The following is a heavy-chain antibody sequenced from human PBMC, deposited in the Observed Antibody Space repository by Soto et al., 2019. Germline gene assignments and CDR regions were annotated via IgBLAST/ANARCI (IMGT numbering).Heavy chain of an antibody. CDR3: ARDPYYYDSSGREDAFDI. D-gene: IGHD3-22*01. J-gene: IGHJ3*02. CDR1: GYTFTSYG. Sequence: ASVKVSCKASGYTFTSYGISWVRQAPGQGLEWMGWISAYNGNTNYAQKLQGRVTMTTDTSTSTAYMELRSLRSDDTAVYYCARDPYYYDSSGREDAFDIWGQGTMVTVSS. V-gene: IGHV1-18*01. CDR2: ISAYNGNT.